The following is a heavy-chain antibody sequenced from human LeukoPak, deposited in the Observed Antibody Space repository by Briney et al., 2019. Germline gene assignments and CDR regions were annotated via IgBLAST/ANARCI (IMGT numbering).Heavy chain of an antibody. CDR2: INPNSGGT. Sequence: ASVKVSCKASGYTFTSYGISWVRQAPGQGLEWMGWINPNSGGTNYAQKFQGRVTMTRDTSISTAYMELSRLRSDDTAVYYCARDGGYDSSGYYCLDYWGRGTLVTVSS. D-gene: IGHD3-22*01. CDR1: GYTFTSYG. J-gene: IGHJ4*02. CDR3: ARDGGYDSSGYYCLDY. V-gene: IGHV1-2*02.